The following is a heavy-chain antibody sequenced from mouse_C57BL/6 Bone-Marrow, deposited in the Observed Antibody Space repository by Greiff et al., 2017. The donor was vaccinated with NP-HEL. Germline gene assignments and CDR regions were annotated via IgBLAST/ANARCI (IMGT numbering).Heavy chain of an antibody. V-gene: IGHV5-12*01. D-gene: IGHD1-1*01. CDR1: GFTFSDYY. Sequence: EVQGVESGGGLVQPGGSLKLSCAASGFTFSDYYMYWVRQTPEKRLEWVAYISNGGGSTYYPDTVKGRFTISRDNAKNTLYLQMSRLKSEDTAMYYCARAGTLRFFYAMDYWGQGTSVTVSS. CDR2: ISNGGGST. CDR3: ARAGTLRFFYAMDY. J-gene: IGHJ4*01.